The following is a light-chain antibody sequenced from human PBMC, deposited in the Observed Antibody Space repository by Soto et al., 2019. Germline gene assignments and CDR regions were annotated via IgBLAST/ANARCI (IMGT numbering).Light chain of an antibody. V-gene: IGLV2-8*01. CDR2: EVS. J-gene: IGLJ2*01. Sequence: QSVLTQPPSASGSPGQSVTISCTGTSSDVGGYNYVSWYQQHPGKAPKLMISEVSKRPSGVPDRFSGSKSGNTASLTVSGLQAEDEAEYSCISFAGNNNLVFGGGTTLTVL. CDR1: SSDVGGYNY. CDR3: ISFAGNNNLV.